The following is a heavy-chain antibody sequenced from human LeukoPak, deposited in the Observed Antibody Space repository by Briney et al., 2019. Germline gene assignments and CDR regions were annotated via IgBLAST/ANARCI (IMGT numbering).Heavy chain of an antibody. CDR3: ARGGGLDV. CDR1: WFNFSRYW. CDR2: INHNGNVN. V-gene: IGHV3-7*03. J-gene: IGHJ6*02. Sequence: GALRLSRAASWFNFSRYWMKWARQAPGEGLEWVASINHNGNVNYYVDSVKGRFTISRDNAKNSLYLQMSNLRAEDTAVYFCARGGGLDVWGQGATVTVSS. D-gene: IGHD3-16*01.